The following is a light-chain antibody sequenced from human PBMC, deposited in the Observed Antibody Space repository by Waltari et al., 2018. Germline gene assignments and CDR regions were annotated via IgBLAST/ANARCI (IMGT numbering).Light chain of an antibody. CDR1: QRISNN. Sequence: EIVMTQSPAALSVSPGERATLSCRASQRISNNLAWYQHKPGQPPRLLISGASTRATGVPARFSGSGSGTEFTLTISSLQSEDSAIYFCQQYNTWPPSTFGQGTKLEIK. J-gene: IGKJ2*02. CDR3: QQYNTWPPST. CDR2: GAS. V-gene: IGKV3-15*01.